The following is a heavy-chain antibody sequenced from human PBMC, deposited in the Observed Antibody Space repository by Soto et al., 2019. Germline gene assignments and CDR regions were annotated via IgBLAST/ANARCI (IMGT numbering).Heavy chain of an antibody. V-gene: IGHV1-8*01. CDR3: ARGTESSGWVFDAFDI. CDR2: MNPNSGNT. J-gene: IGHJ3*02. CDR1: GYTFTSYD. Sequence: ASVKVSCKASGYTFTSYDINWVRQATGQGLEWMGWMNPNSGNTGYAQKFQGRVTMTRNTSISTAYMELSSLRSEDTAVYYCARGTESSGWVFDAFDIWGQGTMVTVSS. D-gene: IGHD6-19*01.